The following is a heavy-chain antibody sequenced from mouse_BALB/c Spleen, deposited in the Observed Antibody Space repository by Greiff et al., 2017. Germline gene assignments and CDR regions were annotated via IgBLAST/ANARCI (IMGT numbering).Heavy chain of an antibody. J-gene: IGHJ2*01. CDR1: GFSLSRYS. CDR3: ARDTPYYYHFDY. CDR2: IWGGGST. D-gene: IGHD1-1*01. Sequence: VMLVESGPGLVAPSQSLSITCTVSGFSLSRYSVHWVRQPPGKGLEWLGMIWGGGSTDYNSALMSRLSISKDNSKSQVFLKMNSLQTDDTAMYYCARDTPYYYHFDYWGQGTTLTVSS. V-gene: IGHV2-6-4*01.